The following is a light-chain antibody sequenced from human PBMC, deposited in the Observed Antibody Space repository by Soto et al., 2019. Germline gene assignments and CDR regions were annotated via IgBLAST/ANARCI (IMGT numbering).Light chain of an antibody. CDR3: AAWDDSLSGRGV. CDR1: SSNIENNY. Sequence: SVLTQPPSASGTPGQRVTISCSGSSSNIENNYVYWYQMVPGTAPKLLIYRNNQRPSGVPDRFSGSRSGTSASLAISGLRSEDEADYYCAAWDDSLSGRGVFGGGTKLTVL. V-gene: IGLV1-47*01. J-gene: IGLJ2*01. CDR2: RNN.